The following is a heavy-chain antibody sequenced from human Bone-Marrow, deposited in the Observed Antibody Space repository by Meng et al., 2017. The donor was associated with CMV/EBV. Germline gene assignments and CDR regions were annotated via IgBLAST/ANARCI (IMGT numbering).Heavy chain of an antibody. V-gene: IGHV3-21*01. CDR1: GFTFSTYI. Sequence: GESLKISCAASGFTFSTYIMNWVRQAPGKGLEWVSSISTSGTYIYYADSVKGRFTISRDNAKNSLFLQMSSLTAEDTAVYYCAREVSGSYWFDYWGQGTPVTVSS. CDR3: AREVSGSYWFDY. J-gene: IGHJ4*02. D-gene: IGHD1-26*01. CDR2: ISTSGTYI.